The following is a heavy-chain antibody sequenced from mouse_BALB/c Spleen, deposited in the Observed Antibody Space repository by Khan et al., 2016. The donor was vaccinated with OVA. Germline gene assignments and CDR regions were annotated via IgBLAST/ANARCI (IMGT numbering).Heavy chain of an antibody. D-gene: IGHD2-4*01. CDR1: GFSLTSYG. CDR2: IWGDGSP. Sequence: QVQLKESGPGLVAPSQSLSITCTVSGFSLTSYGVSWTRQPPAKGLEWLGIIWGDGSPNYHSDLKSRLSISKDNSKSQVFLKVHSLQTDDTATYFSAGLIYYDYDRDGLDYWGQGTSGTVSS. V-gene: IGHV2-3*01. CDR3: AGLIYYDYDRDGLDY. J-gene: IGHJ4*01.